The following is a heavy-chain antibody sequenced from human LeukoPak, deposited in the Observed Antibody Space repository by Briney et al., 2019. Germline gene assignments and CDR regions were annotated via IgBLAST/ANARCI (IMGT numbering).Heavy chain of an antibody. D-gene: IGHD5-18*01. Sequence: GGSLRLSCAASGFTFSSYAMHWVRQAPGKGLEWVAVISYDGSNKYYADSVKGRFTISRDNSKNTLYLQMNSLRAEDTAVYYCAKYAGGDTAPLFDYWGQGTLVTVSS. CDR2: ISYDGSNK. CDR1: GFTFSSYA. CDR3: AKYAGGDTAPLFDY. J-gene: IGHJ4*02. V-gene: IGHV3-30-3*02.